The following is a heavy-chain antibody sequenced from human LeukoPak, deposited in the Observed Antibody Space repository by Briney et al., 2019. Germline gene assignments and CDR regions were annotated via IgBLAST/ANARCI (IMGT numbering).Heavy chain of an antibody. CDR2: ISGSGGRT. V-gene: IGHV3-23*01. J-gene: IGHJ4*02. Sequence: PGGSLRLSCAASGFTFSTYAMNWVRQAPGKGLEWVSGISGSGGRTYYSHSVEGRVTISRDNSKNTLFLQMSSLRVEDTAIYYCAREADFFGSGSPSDYWGQGILVSVSS. D-gene: IGHD3-10*01. CDR1: GFTFSTYA. CDR3: AREADFFGSGSPSDY.